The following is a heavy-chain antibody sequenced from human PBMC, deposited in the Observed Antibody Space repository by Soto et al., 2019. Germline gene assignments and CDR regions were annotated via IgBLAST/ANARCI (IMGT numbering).Heavy chain of an antibody. CDR1: GYTFTGYY. CDR2: INPNSGGT. V-gene: IGHV1-2*04. D-gene: IGHD2-2*01. J-gene: IGHJ6*02. CDR3: ARSASRGDIVVVPAAMTDGYYGMDV. Sequence: ASVKVSCKASGYTFTGYYMHWVRQAPGQGLEWMGWINPNSGGTNYAQKFQGWVTMTRDTSISTAYMKLSRLRSDDTAVYYCARSASRGDIVVVPAAMTDGYYGMDVWGQGTTVTVSS.